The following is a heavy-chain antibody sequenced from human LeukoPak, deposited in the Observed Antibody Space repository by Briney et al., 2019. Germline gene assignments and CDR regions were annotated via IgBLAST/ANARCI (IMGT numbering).Heavy chain of an antibody. CDR3: ARIGYCSGGSCRPGNY. V-gene: IGHV4-34*01. CDR2: INHSGST. CDR1: GGSFSGYY. Sequence: MTSETLSLTCSVYGGSFSGYYWSWIRQPPGKGLEWIGEINHSGSTNYNPSLKSRVTISVDTSKNRFSLKLSSVTAADTAVYYCARIGYCSGGSCRPGNYWGQGTLVTVSS. D-gene: IGHD2-15*01. J-gene: IGHJ4*02.